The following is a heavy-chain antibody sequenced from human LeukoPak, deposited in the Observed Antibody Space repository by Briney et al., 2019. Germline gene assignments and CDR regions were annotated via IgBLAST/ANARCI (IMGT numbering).Heavy chain of an antibody. CDR1: GFTFSSYG. V-gene: IGHV3-30*03. D-gene: IGHD3-10*01. CDR3: ATSDYGSGSSWGMDV. J-gene: IGHJ6*02. CDR2: ISYDGSNK. Sequence: GRSLRLSCAASGFTFSSYGMHWVRQAPGKGLEWVAVISYDGSNKYYADSVKGRFTISRDNSKNTLYLQMNSLRAEDTAVYYCATSDYGSGSSWGMDVWGQGTTVTVSS.